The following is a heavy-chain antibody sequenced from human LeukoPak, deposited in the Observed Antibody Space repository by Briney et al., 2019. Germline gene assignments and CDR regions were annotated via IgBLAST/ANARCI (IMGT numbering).Heavy chain of an antibody. Sequence: VASVTVSCMVSGYTLTQLSMHWVRQAPGKGLEWVGGFDPEDGETIYAHHFQGRVTMTEDTSTDTDYMELSILRSEDTAGYCCATSPRYIAAAGNNWFDPWGQGTRVSVSS. J-gene: IGHJ5*02. V-gene: IGHV1-24*01. CDR3: ATSPRYIAAAGNNWFDP. D-gene: IGHD6-13*01. CDR1: GYTLTQLS. CDR2: FDPEDGET.